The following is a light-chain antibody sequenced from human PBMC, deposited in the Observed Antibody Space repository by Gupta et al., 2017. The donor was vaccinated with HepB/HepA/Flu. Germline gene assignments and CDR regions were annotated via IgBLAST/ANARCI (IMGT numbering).Light chain of an antibody. CDR1: SSNIGNNY. V-gene: IGLV1-51*02. Sequence: VLTQPPAVSAAPGQKVTISCSGSSSNIGNNYVSWYQQLPGTAPKLLIYENNKRPSGIPDRFSGSKSGTSATLGITGLQTGDEADYYCGTWDSSLSAVVFGGGTKLTVL. CDR2: ENN. CDR3: GTWDSSLSAVV. J-gene: IGLJ2*01.